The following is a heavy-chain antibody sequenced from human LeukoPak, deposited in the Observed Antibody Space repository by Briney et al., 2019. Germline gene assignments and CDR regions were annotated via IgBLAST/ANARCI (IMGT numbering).Heavy chain of an antibody. J-gene: IGHJ3*02. V-gene: IGHV4-39*01. CDR1: GGSISSSSYY. Sequence: SGTLSLSCTVSGGSISSSSYYWGWIRQPPGKGLEWLGSIYYSGSTYYNPSFKSRVTISVDTSKNQCSLKLSSVTAADTAVYYCARVDTADAFDIWGQGTMVTVSS. CDR2: IYYSGST. CDR3: ARVDTADAFDI. D-gene: IGHD5-18*01.